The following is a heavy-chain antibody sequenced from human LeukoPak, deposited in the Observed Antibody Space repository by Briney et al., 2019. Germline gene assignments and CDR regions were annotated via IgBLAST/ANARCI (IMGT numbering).Heavy chain of an antibody. V-gene: IGHV4-61*03. CDR3: ARVSAAGTGPDS. D-gene: IGHD6-13*01. J-gene: IGHJ4*02. Sequence: SETLSLTCTVSGDSVSSVNYYWSWIRQPPGKGLEWGGFMSNSGHTDSTPSLTSPVNTSVDTSKNHYSLKLNSATAADTAVYYCARVSAAGTGPDSWGQGTLVPVSS. CDR1: GDSVSSVNYY. CDR2: MSNSGHT.